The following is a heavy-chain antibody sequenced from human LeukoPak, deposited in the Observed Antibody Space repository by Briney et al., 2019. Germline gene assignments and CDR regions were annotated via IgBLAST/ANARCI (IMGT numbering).Heavy chain of an antibody. CDR1: GGSISSGGYY. CDR2: IYYSGST. V-gene: IGHV4-31*03. Sequence: SETLSLTCTVSGGSISSGGYYWSWIRQHPGKGLEWIGYIYYSGSTYYNPSLKSRVTISVDTSKNQFSLKLSSVTAADTAVYYCARGGGVGATHFDYWGQGTLVTVSS. CDR3: ARGGGVGATHFDY. D-gene: IGHD1-26*01. J-gene: IGHJ4*02.